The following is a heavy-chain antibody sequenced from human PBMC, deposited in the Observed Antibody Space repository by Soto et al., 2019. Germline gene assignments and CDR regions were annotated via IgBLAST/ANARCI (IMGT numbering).Heavy chain of an antibody. CDR1: GGSFSGYY. CDR3: ARGALLGHSGYDPSVPYTFDY. J-gene: IGHJ4*02. CDR2: INHSGST. V-gene: IGHV4-34*01. Sequence: SETLSLTCAVYGGSFSGYYWSWIRQPPGKGLEWIGEINHSGSTNYNPSLKSRVTITVDTSKNQFSLKLGSVTAADTAVYYCARGALLGHSGYDPSVPYTFDYWGQGTLVTISS. D-gene: IGHD5-12*01.